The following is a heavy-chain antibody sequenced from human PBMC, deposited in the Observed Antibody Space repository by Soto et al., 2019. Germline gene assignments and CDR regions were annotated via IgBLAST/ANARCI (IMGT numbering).Heavy chain of an antibody. CDR2: INGDGSST. CDR1: GYTFSSQW. J-gene: IGHJ4*02. V-gene: IGHV3-74*01. CDR3: VRGAPFDY. Sequence: GGSLRLSXAASGYTFSSQWMYWIRQVPGKGLVWVSRINGDGSSTRYADFVQGRFTISRDNAENTLYMQMNSLRAEDTAVYYCVRGAPFDYWGQGTLVTVSS.